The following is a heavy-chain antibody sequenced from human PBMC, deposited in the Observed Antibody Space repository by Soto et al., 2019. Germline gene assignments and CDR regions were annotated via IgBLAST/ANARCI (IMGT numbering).Heavy chain of an antibody. CDR2: IYYSGST. Sequence: SETLSLTCTVSGGSISSSSYYWGWIRQPPGKGLEWIGSIYYSGSTYYNPSLKSRVTISVDTSKNQFSLKLSSVTAADTAVYYCASHNLEQWLVERGGWFDPWGQGTLVTVSS. V-gene: IGHV4-39*01. J-gene: IGHJ5*02. CDR1: GGSISSSSYY. CDR3: ASHNLEQWLVERGGWFDP. D-gene: IGHD6-19*01.